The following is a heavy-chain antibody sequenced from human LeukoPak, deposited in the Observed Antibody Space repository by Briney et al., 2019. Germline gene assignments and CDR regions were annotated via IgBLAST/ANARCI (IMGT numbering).Heavy chain of an antibody. CDR3: ARVLNRGYYFDY. V-gene: IGHV4-61*01. Sequence: SETLSLTCTVSGGSVSSGSYYWSWIRQPPGKGLEWIGYIYYSGSTNYNPSLKSRVTIPVDTSKNQFSLKLSSVTAADTAVYYCARVLNRGYYFDYWGQRTLVTVSS. D-gene: IGHD1-14*01. CDR1: GGSVSSGSYY. CDR2: IYYSGST. J-gene: IGHJ4*02.